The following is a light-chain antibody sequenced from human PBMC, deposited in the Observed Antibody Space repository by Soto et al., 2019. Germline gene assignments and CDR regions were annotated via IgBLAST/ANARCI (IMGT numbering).Light chain of an antibody. J-gene: IGKJ1*01. Sequence: EIVMTQSPGTLSVSPGERATLSCRASQSVSSSYLAWYQQKPGQAPRLLIYGASSRATGIPDRFSGSGSGTDFTLTISRLEPEDFAVYYCRQYEKWRKFGQGTKV. CDR2: GAS. CDR3: RQYEKWRK. CDR1: QSVSSSY. V-gene: IGKV3-20*01.